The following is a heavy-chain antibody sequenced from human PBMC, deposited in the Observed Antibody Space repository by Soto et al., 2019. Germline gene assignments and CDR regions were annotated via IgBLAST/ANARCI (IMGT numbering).Heavy chain of an antibody. V-gene: IGHV3-21*01. J-gene: IGHJ6*02. Sequence: EVQLVESGGGLVKPGGSLRLSCAASGFTFSSYSMNWVRQAPGKGLEWVASISSSSSYIYYADSVKGRFTISRDNAKNSLYLQMNSLRAEDTAVYYCARGGIDYSKVYYYYGMDVWGQGTTVTVSS. CDR3: ARGGIDYSKVYYYYGMDV. CDR2: ISSSSSYI. D-gene: IGHD4-4*01. CDR1: GFTFSSYS.